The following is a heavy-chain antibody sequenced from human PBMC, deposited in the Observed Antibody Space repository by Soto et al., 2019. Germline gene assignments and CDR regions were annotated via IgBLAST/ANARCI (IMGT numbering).Heavy chain of an antibody. Sequence: QVQLQESGPGLVKPSQTLSLTCTVSGDSISSGGYYWRWIRQHPGTGLEWLGYIYYSGSTYYTPSLKSLVTISLYTSDNQFSLSLSSVTAADTAVYYCATDNAWGFLLAYWCQGTLVTVSS. CDR2: IYYSGST. J-gene: IGHJ4*02. CDR1: GDSISSGGYY. D-gene: IGHD7-27*01. V-gene: IGHV4-31*01. CDR3: ATDNAWGFLLAY.